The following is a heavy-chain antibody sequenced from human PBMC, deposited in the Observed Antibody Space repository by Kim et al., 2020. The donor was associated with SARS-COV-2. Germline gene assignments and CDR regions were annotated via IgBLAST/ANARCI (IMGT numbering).Heavy chain of an antibody. CDR3: ARDLVYSGSYVDY. V-gene: IGHV3-48*02. Sequence: YADSVKGRFTISRDNAKNSLYLQMNSLRDEDTAVYYCARDLVYSGSYVDYWGQGTLVTVSS. J-gene: IGHJ4*02. D-gene: IGHD1-26*01.